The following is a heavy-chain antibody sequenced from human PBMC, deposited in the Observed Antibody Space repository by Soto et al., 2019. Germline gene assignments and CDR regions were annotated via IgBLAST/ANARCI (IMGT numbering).Heavy chain of an antibody. CDR2: ISAYKGNT. J-gene: IGHJ3*01. D-gene: IGHD3-22*01. CDR3: ARDFDSSGNYYAGGAFDF. V-gene: IGHV1-18*04. CDR1: GYTFTSYG. Sequence: ASVKVSCKASGYTFTSYGISWVRQAPGQGLEGMGWISAYKGNTHYTQNLQGRVTVTTDTSTSTAHMELRSLRSDDTAVYYCARDFDSSGNYYAGGAFDFWGQGTLVTVSS.